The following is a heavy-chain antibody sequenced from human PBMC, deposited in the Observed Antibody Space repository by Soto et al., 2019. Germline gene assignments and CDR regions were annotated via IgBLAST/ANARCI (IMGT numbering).Heavy chain of an antibody. CDR2: IWYDGSNK. CDR3: ASSIN. CDR1: GFPFSSYG. Sequence: QVQLVESGGGVVQPGRSLRLSCAASGFPFSSYGMHWVRQAPGKGLDWVAVIWYDGSNKDYADSVKGRFTISRDNSKNTLYPQMNNLRADDTAVYYCASSINWGQGTLVTVSS. V-gene: IGHV3-33*01. J-gene: IGHJ4*02.